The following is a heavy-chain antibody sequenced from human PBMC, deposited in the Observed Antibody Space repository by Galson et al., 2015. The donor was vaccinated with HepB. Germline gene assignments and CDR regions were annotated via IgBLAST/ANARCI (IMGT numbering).Heavy chain of an antibody. V-gene: IGHV3-21*01. J-gene: IGHJ4*02. D-gene: IGHD3-22*01. CDR2: SSNYI. Sequence: SSNYIYYADSVKGRFTISRDNAKNSLYLQMNSLRAEDTALYYCARRTSSSGYSTPFDYWGQGTLVTVSS. CDR3: ARRTSSSGYSTPFDY.